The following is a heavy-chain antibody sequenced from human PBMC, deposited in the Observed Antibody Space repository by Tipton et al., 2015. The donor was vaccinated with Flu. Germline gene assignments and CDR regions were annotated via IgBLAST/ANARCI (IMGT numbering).Heavy chain of an antibody. V-gene: IGHV1-69*01. D-gene: IGHD1-26*01. CDR2: IIPMFATA. Sequence: QLVQSGAEVKKPGSSVKVSCKTSGDTFNSYAIRWVRQAPGQGLEWMGGIIPMFATANYAQKFQGRVTITADESTSTAYMELTSLISEDTAVYYYARPHTPGRVISGSYRICWGQGTLVTVTT. J-gene: IGHJ1*01. CDR1: GDTFNSYA. CDR3: ARPHTPGRVISGSYRIC.